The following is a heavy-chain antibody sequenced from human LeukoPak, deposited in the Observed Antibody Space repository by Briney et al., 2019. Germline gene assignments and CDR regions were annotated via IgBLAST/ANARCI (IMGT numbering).Heavy chain of an antibody. CDR2: TSYDGSNK. D-gene: IGHD3-22*01. Sequence: PGRSLRLSCAASGFTFSSYGMHWVRQAPGKGLEWVTGTSYDGSNKYYVDSVKGRFTISRDNSKNTLYLEMNSLRAEDTAVYYCAEDTYYYDSSGYYVFDHWGQGTLVTVSS. CDR1: GFTFSSYG. J-gene: IGHJ4*02. CDR3: AEDTYYYDSSGYYVFDH. V-gene: IGHV3-30*18.